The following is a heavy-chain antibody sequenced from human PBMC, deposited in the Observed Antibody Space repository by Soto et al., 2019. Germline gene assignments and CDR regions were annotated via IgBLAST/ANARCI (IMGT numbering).Heavy chain of an antibody. D-gene: IGHD6-13*01. CDR1: GFTFSRHA. V-gene: IGHV3-23*01. CDR3: AKSFSSNWYDYFDY. CDR2: ISGSGGST. Sequence: GGSLRLSCEGSGFTFSRHALHWVRQAPGKGLEWVAAISGSGGSTYYADSVKGRFTISRDKSKNTLYLQMNSLRAEDTALYYCAKSFSSNWYDYFDYWGQGSLVTVSS. J-gene: IGHJ4*02.